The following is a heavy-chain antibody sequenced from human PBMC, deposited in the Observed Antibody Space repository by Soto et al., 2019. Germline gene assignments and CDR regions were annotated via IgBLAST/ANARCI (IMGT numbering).Heavy chain of an antibody. V-gene: IGHV1-18*01. CDR3: ARGPDSSGYPPDYFDY. J-gene: IGHJ4*02. CDR2: ISAYNGNT. Sequence: GASVKVSCKASGYTFTSYGISWVRQASGQGLEWMGWISAYNGNTNYAQKLQGRVTMTTDTSTSTAYMGLRSLRSDDTAVYYCARGPDSSGYPPDYFDYWGQGTLVTVSS. D-gene: IGHD3-22*01. CDR1: GYTFTSYG.